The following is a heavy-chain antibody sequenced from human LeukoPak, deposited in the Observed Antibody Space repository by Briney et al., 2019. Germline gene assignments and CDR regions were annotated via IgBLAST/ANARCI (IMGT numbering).Heavy chain of an antibody. CDR1: GYTFTSYG. Sequence: VAAVTVSFTASGYTFTSYGISWVRQAPGQGHEWMGWISAYNGNTNYAKKLQGRVTMTTDTSTSTVYMQLRSLRADDTAVYCCARVRYCSSTSRYSPNGGMDVWGQGTTVTVSS. V-gene: IGHV1-18*01. J-gene: IGHJ6*02. D-gene: IGHD2-2*02. CDR3: ARVRYCSSTSRYSPNGGMDV. CDR2: ISAYNGNT.